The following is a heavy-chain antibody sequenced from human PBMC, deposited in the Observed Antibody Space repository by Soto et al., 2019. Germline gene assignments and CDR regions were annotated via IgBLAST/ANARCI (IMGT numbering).Heavy chain of an antibody. Sequence: GGSLRLSCAASGFTFSSYSMNWVRQAPGRGLEWVAAISGTSDYIYYADSVKGRFTISRDNAKTSLYIQMNSLRAEDTAVYYCARDHRYCSGSSCRPYYYYYGMDVWGQGTRVTVSS. J-gene: IGHJ6*02. CDR3: ARDHRYCSGSSCRPYYYYYGMDV. CDR1: GFTFSSYS. V-gene: IGHV3-21*01. D-gene: IGHD2-15*01. CDR2: ISGTSDYI.